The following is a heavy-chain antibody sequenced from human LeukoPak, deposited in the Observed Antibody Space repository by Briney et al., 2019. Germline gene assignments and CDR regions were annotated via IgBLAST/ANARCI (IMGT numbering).Heavy chain of an antibody. D-gene: IGHD6-19*01. CDR2: IYYSGST. V-gene: IGHV4-39*01. Sequence: ETLCVTCTVSGGSISSSSYYWGCIRQPPGKGLEWIGSIYYSGSTYYNPSLKSGVTISVDTSKNQFSLKLSSVTAADTAVYYCARQPNIAVAGMDVWGPGTTDPVSS. J-gene: IGHJ6*02. CDR3: ARQPNIAVAGMDV. CDR1: GGSISSSSYY.